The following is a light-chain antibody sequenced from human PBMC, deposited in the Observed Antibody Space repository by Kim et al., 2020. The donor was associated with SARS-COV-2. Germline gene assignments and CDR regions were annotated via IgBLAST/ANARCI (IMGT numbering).Light chain of an antibody. Sequence: SPGDRATLSCRASQSVSSSYLAWYQQRPGQAPRLLIYGASSRATGIPDRCSGSGSGTDFTLTISRLEPEDFAVFYCQHFDNSPVTFGQGTKVDIK. V-gene: IGKV3-20*01. CDR1: QSVSSSY. CDR3: QHFDNSPVT. J-gene: IGKJ1*01. CDR2: GAS.